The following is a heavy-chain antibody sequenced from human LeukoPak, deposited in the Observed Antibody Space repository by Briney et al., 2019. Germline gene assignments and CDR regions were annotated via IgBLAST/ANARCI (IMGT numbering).Heavy chain of an antibody. V-gene: IGHV3-23*01. D-gene: IGHD3-3*01. J-gene: IGHJ4*02. CDR3: AKQFLDTN. CDR2: INAVDANT. Sequence: GGSLILSRAASGFIFSNYAMTWVRPAPGKGLEWVSTINAVDANTYYADSVKGRYTVSRDNSENTLYLQMNSLRAEDTAVYYCAKQFLDTNWGQGTLVTVSS. CDR1: GFIFSNYA.